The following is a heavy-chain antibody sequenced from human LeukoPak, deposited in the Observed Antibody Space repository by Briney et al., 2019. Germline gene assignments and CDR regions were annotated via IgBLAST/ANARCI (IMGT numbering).Heavy chain of an antibody. V-gene: IGHV1-69*13. CDR1: GGTFSSYA. Sequence: GASVKVSCKASGGTFSSYAISWVRQAPGQGLEWMGGIIPIFGTANYAQKFQGRVTITADESTSTAYMELSSLRSEDTAVYYCARAPLLVVVPAYFDYWGQGTLVTVSS. CDR2: IIPIFGTA. J-gene: IGHJ4*02. CDR3: ARAPLLVVVPAYFDY. D-gene: IGHD2-2*01.